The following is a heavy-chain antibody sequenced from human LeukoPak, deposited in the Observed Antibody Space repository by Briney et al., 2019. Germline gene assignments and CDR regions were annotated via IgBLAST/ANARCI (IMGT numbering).Heavy chain of an antibody. CDR1: GFSFSGYA. CDR2: ISGSGDIT. D-gene: IGHD3-10*01. J-gene: IGHJ4*02. Sequence: PGGSLRLSYAASGFSFSGYAMSWVRQAPGKGLEWVSAISGSGDITYYTNSVKGRFTMSRDNSKNTLYLQMNSLRAEDTAVYYCVTHSESRSFDYWGQGTLVTVSS. V-gene: IGHV3-23*01. CDR3: VTHSESRSFDY.